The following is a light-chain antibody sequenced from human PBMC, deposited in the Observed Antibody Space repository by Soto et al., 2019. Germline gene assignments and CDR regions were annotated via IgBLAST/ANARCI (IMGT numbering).Light chain of an antibody. CDR2: TDN. CDR1: TSNIGSNY. J-gene: IGLJ1*01. Sequence: QSVLTQPPSASGTPGQRVTISCSGSTSNIGSNYVYWYQHLPGTAPKLLIYTDNQRPSGVPDRFSGSKSGTSASLAISGLRSEDEADYYCCSYAGSYTHVFGTGTKLTVL. CDR3: CSYAGSYTHV. V-gene: IGLV1-47*02.